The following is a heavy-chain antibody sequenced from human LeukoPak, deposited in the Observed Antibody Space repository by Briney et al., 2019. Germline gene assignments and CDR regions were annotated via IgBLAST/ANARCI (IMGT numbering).Heavy chain of an antibody. Sequence: GGSLRLSCAASGFTVSSIYMSWVRQAPGKGLEWVSVIYSGGSTYYADSVKGRFTISRDNSKNTLYLQMNSLRAEDTAVYYCARVKAGYYYYMDVWGKGTTVTVSS. J-gene: IGHJ6*03. D-gene: IGHD3-10*01. CDR3: ARVKAGYYYYMDV. CDR2: IYSGGST. V-gene: IGHV3-53*01. CDR1: GFTVSSIY.